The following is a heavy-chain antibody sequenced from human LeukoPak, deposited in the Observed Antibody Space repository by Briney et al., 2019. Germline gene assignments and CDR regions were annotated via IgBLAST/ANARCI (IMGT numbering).Heavy chain of an antibody. V-gene: IGHV1-3*01. CDR2: INAGNGNT. J-gene: IGHJ4*02. CDR1: GYTFTSYA. CDR3: ARGLLWFGELFLY. D-gene: IGHD3-10*01. Sequence: ASMKVSCKASGYTFTSYAMHWVRQAPGQRLEWVGWINAGNGNTKYSQKFQGRVTITRDTSASTAYMELSSLRSEDTAVYYCARGLLWFGELFLYWGQGTLVTVSS.